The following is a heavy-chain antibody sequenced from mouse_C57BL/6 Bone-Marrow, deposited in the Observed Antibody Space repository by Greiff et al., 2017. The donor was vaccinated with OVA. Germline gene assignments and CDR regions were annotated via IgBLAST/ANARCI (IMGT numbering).Heavy chain of an antibody. J-gene: IGHJ3*01. V-gene: IGHV1-15*01. CDR2: IDPETGGT. Sequence: VKLQESGAELVRPGASVTLSCKASGYTFTDYEMHWVKQTPVHGLEWIGAIDPETGGTAYNQTFKGKAILTADKSSSTAYMERRSLTSEDSAVYYCTRSWPYSNYDEAYWGQGSLVTVSA. D-gene: IGHD2-5*01. CDR1: GYTFTDYE. CDR3: TRSWPYSNYDEAY.